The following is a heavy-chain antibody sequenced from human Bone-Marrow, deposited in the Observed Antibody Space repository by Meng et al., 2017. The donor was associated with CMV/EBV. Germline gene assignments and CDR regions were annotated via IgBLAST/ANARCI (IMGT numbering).Heavy chain of an antibody. CDR1: GYTFTGYY. D-gene: IGHD3-3*01. Sequence: SVKVSCKASGYTFTGYYMHWVRQAPGQGLEWMGGIIPILGIANYAQKFQGRVTITADKSTSTAYMELSSLRSEDTDVYYCARGDGGDFWSGYPAHFDYWGQGTRVTVSS. V-gene: IGHV1-69*10. CDR2: IIPILGIA. CDR3: ARGDGGDFWSGYPAHFDY. J-gene: IGHJ4*02.